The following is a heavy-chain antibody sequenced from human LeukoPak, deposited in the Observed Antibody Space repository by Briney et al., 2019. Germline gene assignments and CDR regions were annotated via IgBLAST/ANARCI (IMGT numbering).Heavy chain of an antibody. CDR3: ARHYYDSSGYYIFDY. CDR1: GVSISGYY. D-gene: IGHD3-22*01. J-gene: IGHJ4*02. CDR2: IYYSGST. V-gene: IGHV4-59*01. Sequence: SETLSLTCTVSGVSISGYYWSWIRQPPGKGLEYIGYIYYSGSTNYNPSLKSRGTISVDTSKNQFSLKLSSVTAADTAVYYCARHYYDSSGYYIFDYWGQGILVTVSS.